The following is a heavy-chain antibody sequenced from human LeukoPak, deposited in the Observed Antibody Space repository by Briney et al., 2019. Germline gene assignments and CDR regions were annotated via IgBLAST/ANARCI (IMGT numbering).Heavy chain of an antibody. D-gene: IGHD3-22*01. V-gene: IGHV4-34*01. CDR2: INHSGST. J-gene: IGHJ5*02. CDR3: ARIYGRDSDGYYYR. Sequence: PSETLSLTCAVYGGSFSGYYWSWIRQPPGEGLEWIGEINHSGSTDYNPSLKSRVTISVYTSKNQFSLKLSSVTAADTAVYYCARIYGRDSDGYYYRWGQGTLVTVSS. CDR1: GGSFSGYY.